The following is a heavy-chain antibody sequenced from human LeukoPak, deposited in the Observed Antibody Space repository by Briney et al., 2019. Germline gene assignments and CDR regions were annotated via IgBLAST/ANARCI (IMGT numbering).Heavy chain of an antibody. J-gene: IGHJ4*02. V-gene: IGHV3-23*01. CDR2: ISGSGGST. D-gene: IGHD7-27*01. Sequence: GGSLRLSCAASGFTFSSYAMSWVRQAPGRGLEWVSAISGSGGSTYYADSVKGRFTISRDNSKNTLYLQMNSLRAEDTAVYYCAKDSLGSTLPDYWGQGTLVTVSS. CDR1: GFTFSSYA. CDR3: AKDSLGSTLPDY.